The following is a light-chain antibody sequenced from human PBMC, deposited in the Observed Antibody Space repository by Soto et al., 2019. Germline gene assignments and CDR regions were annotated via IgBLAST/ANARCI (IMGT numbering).Light chain of an antibody. V-gene: IGLV2-14*01. Sequence: QSALTQPASVSGSPGQSITISCTGTSSDVGGYNYVSWYQQHPGKAPKLMIYDVSNRPSGVSNRFSGSKSGNTASLTISGLQDEEEADYYCSSYTSSSILYVVFGGGTKLTVL. CDR2: DVS. J-gene: IGLJ2*01. CDR1: SSDVGGYNY. CDR3: SSYTSSSILYVV.